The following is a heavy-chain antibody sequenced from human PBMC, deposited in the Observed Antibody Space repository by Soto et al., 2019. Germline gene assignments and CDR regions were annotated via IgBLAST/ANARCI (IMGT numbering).Heavy chain of an antibody. CDR2: SKRKSDGETT. V-gene: IGHV3-15*01. J-gene: IGHJ3*02. CDR1: GFTFSNSY. Sequence: EVQLVESGGGLVKPGGSLRLSCAASGFTFSNSYMTWGRQTPGKGLEWLGRSKRKSDGETTDYAVPVKGRFTISRDDAKSTVYLQMNSLKTEDTAMYYCGTGSAFDIWGQGTMVTVSS. CDR3: GTGSAFDI. D-gene: IGHD7-27*01.